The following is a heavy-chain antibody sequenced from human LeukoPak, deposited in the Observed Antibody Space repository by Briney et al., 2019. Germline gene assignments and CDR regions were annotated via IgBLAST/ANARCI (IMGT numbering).Heavy chain of an antibody. D-gene: IGHD3-10*01. CDR3: AKDHYYGSGGLYYYYYMDV. CDR2: IRYDGSNK. V-gene: IGHV3-30*02. J-gene: IGHJ6*03. CDR1: GFTFSSYG. Sequence: GGSLRLSCAASGFTFSSYGMHWVRQAPGKGLEWVAFIRYDGSNKYYADSVKGRFTISRDNSKNTLYLQMNSLRAEDTAVYYCAKDHYYGSGGLYYYYYMDVWGKGTTVTISS.